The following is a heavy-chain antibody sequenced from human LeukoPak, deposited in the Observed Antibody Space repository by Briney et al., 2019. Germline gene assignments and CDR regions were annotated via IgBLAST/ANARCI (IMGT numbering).Heavy chain of an antibody. CDR1: GYNFTIYC. V-gene: IGHV5-51*01. CDR2: IYPGDSDT. CDR3: ARGGDGDYGWERAFDI. J-gene: IGHJ3*02. Sequence: GESLKISCQGSGYNFTIYCIGWVRQMPGKGLEWIGIIYPGDSDTRYSPSFQGQVTISADKSISTAYLQWNSLKASDTAMYYCARGGDGDYGWERAFDIWGQGTMITVSS. D-gene: IGHD4-17*01.